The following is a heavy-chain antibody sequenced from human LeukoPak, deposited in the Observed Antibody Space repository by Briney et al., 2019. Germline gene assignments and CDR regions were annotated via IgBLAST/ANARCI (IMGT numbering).Heavy chain of an antibody. J-gene: IGHJ6*03. CDR3: VRDPSYGSSWYYYMDV. CDR1: EFTFVRYA. Sequence: GGSLTLSCAPSEFTFVRYAMNWVRPAPGKGLAWVSYISSGSSKIGYADSVKGRFTIARDNSKNSLYLQMDSLRVEDTAVYYCVRDPSYGSSWYYYMDVWGKGTTVTVSS. CDR2: ISSGSSKI. D-gene: IGHD6-13*01. V-gene: IGHV3-48*04.